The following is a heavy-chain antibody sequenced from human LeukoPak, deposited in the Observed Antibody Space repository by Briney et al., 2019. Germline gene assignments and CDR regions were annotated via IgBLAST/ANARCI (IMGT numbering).Heavy chain of an antibody. CDR1: GFDCSRYW. J-gene: IGHJ4*02. D-gene: IGHD3-9*01. CDR3: ARGRYVDWLFDY. CDR2: IEQDGGEE. Sequence: GGSLRLSCAASGFDCSRYWMTWVRQAPGKGLEWVANIEQDGGEEYYVDSVKGRFTISRDNAKNSLCLQMNSLRVEDTAVYYCARGRYVDWLFDYWGQGTLVTVSS. V-gene: IGHV3-7*03.